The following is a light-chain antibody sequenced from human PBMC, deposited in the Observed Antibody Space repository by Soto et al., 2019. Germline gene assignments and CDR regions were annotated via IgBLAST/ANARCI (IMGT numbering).Light chain of an antibody. CDR2: EVS. CDR3: SSYAGSSTYV. V-gene: IGLV2-23*02. J-gene: IGLJ1*01. Sequence: QSALTQPASVSGSPGQSITISCTGTSSDVGSYNLVSWYQQHPGKAPKVMIYEVSKRPSGVSNRFSGSKFGNTASLTISGLQADVDADYDCSSYAGSSTYVFGTGTKVTV. CDR1: SSDVGSYNL.